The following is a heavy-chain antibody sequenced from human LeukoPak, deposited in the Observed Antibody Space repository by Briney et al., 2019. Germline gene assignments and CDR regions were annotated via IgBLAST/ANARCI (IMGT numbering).Heavy chain of an antibody. Sequence: PGGSLRLSCAASGFPFRSYSMTWVRQAPGKGLEWVSGISGSGGSTYYADSVKGRFTISRDNPKNTLYPQMNSLMAGDPALYYCRKDIENTITMEVVVISPSFDCWGQGTLVTVSS. V-gene: IGHV3-23*01. CDR3: RKDIENTITMEVVVISPSFDC. J-gene: IGHJ4*02. CDR2: ISGSGGST. CDR1: GFPFRSYS. D-gene: IGHD3-22*01.